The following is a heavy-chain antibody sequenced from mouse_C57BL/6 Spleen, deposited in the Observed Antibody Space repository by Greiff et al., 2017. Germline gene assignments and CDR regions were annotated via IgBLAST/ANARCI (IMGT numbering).Heavy chain of an antibody. CDR1: GFTFSSYG. CDR2: ISSGGSYT. Sequence: EVHLVESGGDLVKPGGSLKLSCAASGFTFSSYGMSWVRQTPDKRLEWVATISSGGSYTYYPASVKGRFTISRDNAKNTLYLQMSSLKSEDTAMYYCARPIYDGYSYYAMDYWGQGTSVTVSS. D-gene: IGHD2-3*01. CDR3: ARPIYDGYSYYAMDY. V-gene: IGHV5-6*01. J-gene: IGHJ4*01.